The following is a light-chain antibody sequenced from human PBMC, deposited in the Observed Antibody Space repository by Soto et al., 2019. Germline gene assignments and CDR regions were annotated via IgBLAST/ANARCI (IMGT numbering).Light chain of an antibody. J-gene: IGKJ1*01. V-gene: IGKV3-20*01. Sequence: IVLTQSPVTLSLSPGERTTLSCRASQSISRYLAWYQQKPGQGPRLLIYGASSRATGTPDRFSGSGSGTDFTLTINGLEPEDFALYYCRQYGSSPPTFGQGTKVDIK. CDR2: GAS. CDR3: RQYGSSPPT. CDR1: QSISRY.